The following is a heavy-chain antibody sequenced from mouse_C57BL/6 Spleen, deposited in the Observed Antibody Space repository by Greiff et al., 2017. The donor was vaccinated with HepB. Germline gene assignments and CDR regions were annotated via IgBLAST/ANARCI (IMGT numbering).Heavy chain of an antibody. CDR1: GYPFPCFC. D-gene: IGHD2-4*01. Sequence: QVQLQQPGAALVKPGASVHLSCPASGYPFPCFCLTWVLLRPGQGLAWIGYIYPGSSSTNYNEMFKIKATLTVDTSSSTAYMQLSSLTSEDSAVYYCASYDYDSLYAMDYWGQGTSVTVSS. J-gene: IGHJ4*01. V-gene: IGHV1-55*01. CDR2: IYPGSSST. CDR3: ASYDYDSLYAMDY.